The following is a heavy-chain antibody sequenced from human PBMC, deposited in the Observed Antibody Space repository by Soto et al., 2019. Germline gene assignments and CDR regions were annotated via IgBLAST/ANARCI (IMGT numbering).Heavy chain of an antibody. CDR3: ARDGAIAARKGGMDV. CDR1: GGSISSGGYY. V-gene: IGHV4-31*03. CDR2: IYYSAST. Sequence: QVQLQESGPGLVKPSQTLSLTCTVSGGSISSGGYYWSWIRQHPGKGLEWIGYIYYSASTSYNPSLKSRVTISVDTSKNQFSLKLSSVTAADTAVYYCARDGAIAARKGGMDVWGQGTTVTVSS. D-gene: IGHD6-6*01. J-gene: IGHJ6*02.